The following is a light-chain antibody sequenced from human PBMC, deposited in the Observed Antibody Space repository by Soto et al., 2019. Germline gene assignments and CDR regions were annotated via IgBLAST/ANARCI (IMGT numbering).Light chain of an antibody. CDR2: ENN. V-gene: IGLV1-51*02. J-gene: IGLJ2*01. CDR1: SSNIGKNF. CDR3: GTWDSSLRTVV. Sequence: QSVLTQPPSVSAAPGQRVTISCSGGSSNIGKNFVSWYQQVPRTAPKLLIYENNKRPAGIPDRFSGSQSGTSATLGITGLQTGDEADYYCGTWDSSLRTVVFGGGTKLTVL.